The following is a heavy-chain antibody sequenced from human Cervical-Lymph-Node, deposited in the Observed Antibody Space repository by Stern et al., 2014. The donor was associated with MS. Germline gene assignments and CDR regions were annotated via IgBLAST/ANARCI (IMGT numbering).Heavy chain of an antibody. D-gene: IGHD3-16*02. CDR3: ASSILIRIGGAIDPHLDT. J-gene: IGHJ5*02. Sequence: QVQLVQSGPEMKEPGASVKVSCKTSGYTFTDYYMHWVRQAPGQRPEWMGRIKAKTGATMYSEKFLGRVTLTRDTATNTAYLELTNLISDDTAVYYCASSILIRIGGAIDPHLDTWGQGTLVAVSS. CDR2: IKAKTGAT. V-gene: IGHV1-2*06. CDR1: GYTFTDYY.